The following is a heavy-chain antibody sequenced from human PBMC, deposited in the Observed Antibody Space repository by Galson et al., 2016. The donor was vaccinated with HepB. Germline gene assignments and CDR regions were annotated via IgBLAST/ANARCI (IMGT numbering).Heavy chain of an antibody. Sequence: SVKVSCKASGYTFTGFYMHWVRQAPRQGHEWMGWINPNSGGTKYAQRFQGSVTMTRDTSISTAYMELSRLTSDDTAVYYCARDNSGAFDIWGQGTMVTVSS. J-gene: IGHJ3*02. CDR3: ARDNSGAFDI. D-gene: IGHD1-26*01. CDR1: GYTFTGFY. CDR2: INPNSGGT. V-gene: IGHV1-2*04.